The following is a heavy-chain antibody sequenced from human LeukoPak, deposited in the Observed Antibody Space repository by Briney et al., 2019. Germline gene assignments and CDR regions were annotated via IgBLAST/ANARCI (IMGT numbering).Heavy chain of an antibody. CDR2: ISYDGSNK. Sequence: GGPLRLSCAASGFTFSSYGMHWVRQAPGKGLEWVAVISYDGSNKYYADSVKGRFTISRDNSKNTLYLQMNSLRAEDTAVYNCASGAVAGFELFPRSQKFDYWGQGTLVTVSS. J-gene: IGHJ4*02. CDR3: ASGAVAGFELFPRSQKFDY. D-gene: IGHD6-19*01. CDR1: GFTFSSYG. V-gene: IGHV3-30*03.